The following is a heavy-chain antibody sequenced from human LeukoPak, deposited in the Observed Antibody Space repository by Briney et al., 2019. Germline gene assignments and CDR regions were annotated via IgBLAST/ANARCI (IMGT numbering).Heavy chain of an antibody. CDR3: ARAGWGCSSTSCYKVDWFDP. J-gene: IGHJ5*02. CDR2: INPNSGGT. Sequence: ASVKVSCEASGYTFTGYYMHWVRQAPGQGLEWMGWINPNSGGTNYAQKFQGRVTMTRDTSISTAYMELSRLRSDDTAVYYCARAGWGCSSTSCYKVDWFDPWGQGTLVTVSS. D-gene: IGHD2-2*02. V-gene: IGHV1-2*02. CDR1: GYTFTGYY.